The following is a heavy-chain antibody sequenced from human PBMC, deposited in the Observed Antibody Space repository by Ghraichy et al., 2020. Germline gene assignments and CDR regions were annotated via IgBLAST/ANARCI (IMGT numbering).Heavy chain of an antibody. CDR2: ISSNGGST. J-gene: IGHJ1*01. Sequence: GGSLRLSCLASGFTFSSYAMHWVRQAPGKGLEYVSAISSNGGSTYYADSVKGRFTISRDNSKNTLYLQMSSLRAEDTAVYYCVKDSSRIRRAEYFQHWGQGTLVTVSS. D-gene: IGHD2-21*01. CDR3: VKDSSRIRRAEYFQH. CDR1: GFTFSSYA. V-gene: IGHV3-64D*06.